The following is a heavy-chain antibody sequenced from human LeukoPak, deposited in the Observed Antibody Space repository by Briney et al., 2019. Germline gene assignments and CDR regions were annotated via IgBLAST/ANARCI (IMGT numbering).Heavy chain of an antibody. Sequence: SETLSLTCAVYGGSFSGYYWSWIRQPPGKGLEWIGEINHSGSTNYNPSLKSRVTISVDTSKNQFSLKLSSVTAADTAVYYCARGLGLMTTVARAYFDLWGRGTPVTVSS. CDR3: ARGLGLMTTVARAYFDL. CDR2: INHSGST. V-gene: IGHV4-34*01. J-gene: IGHJ2*01. D-gene: IGHD4-17*01. CDR1: GGSFSGYY.